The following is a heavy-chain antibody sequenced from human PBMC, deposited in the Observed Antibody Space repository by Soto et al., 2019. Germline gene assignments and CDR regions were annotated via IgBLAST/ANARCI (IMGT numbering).Heavy chain of an antibody. Sequence: ASVKVSCKASGYTFTGYYMHWVRQAPGQGLEWMGWINPNSGGTNYAQKFRGRVTMTRDTSISTAYMELSRLRSDDTAVYYCARFQTRGSYTPDDAFDIWGQGTMVTV. CDR2: INPNSGGT. V-gene: IGHV1-2*02. CDR1: GYTFTGYY. CDR3: ARFQTRGSYTPDDAFDI. D-gene: IGHD1-26*01. J-gene: IGHJ3*02.